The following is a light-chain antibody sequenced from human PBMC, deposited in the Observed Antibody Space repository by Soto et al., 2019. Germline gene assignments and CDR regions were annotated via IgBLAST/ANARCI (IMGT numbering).Light chain of an antibody. CDR3: QQYNNWPPWT. CDR1: QSVKSS. CDR2: GAS. Sequence: EIMMTRSPATLSVSPGERATLSCRASQSVKSSLAWYQQKPGQAPRLLIYGASTRATGIPARFSGSGSGTEFTLTISSLQSEDFAVYYCQQYNNWPPWTFGQGTKVDIK. V-gene: IGKV3-15*01. J-gene: IGKJ1*01.